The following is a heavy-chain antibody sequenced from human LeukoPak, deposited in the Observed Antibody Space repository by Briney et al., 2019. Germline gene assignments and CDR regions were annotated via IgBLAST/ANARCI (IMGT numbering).Heavy chain of an antibody. Sequence: SSETLSLTCTVSGGSISSSDYYWGWIRQPPGKGLDWIGSIYYSGSTYHNPSLKSRVTISVDTSKNQFSLELSSVTAADTAVYYCARGDYSTYYLDYWGQGTLVTVSS. CDR1: GGSISSSDYY. V-gene: IGHV4-39*01. CDR3: ARGDYSTYYLDY. J-gene: IGHJ4*02. CDR2: IYYSGST. D-gene: IGHD6-13*01.